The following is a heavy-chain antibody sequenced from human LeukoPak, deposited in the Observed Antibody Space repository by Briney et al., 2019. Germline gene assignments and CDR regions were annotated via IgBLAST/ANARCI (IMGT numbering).Heavy chain of an antibody. J-gene: IGHJ2*01. CDR3: ARHSGGRDSSGEYWYFDL. CDR1: GGSISSSNYY. Sequence: PSETLSLTCTVSGGSISSSNYYWGWIRQPPGKGLEWFGSIYYSGSTYYNPSLKSRVTISVDTSKNQFSLKLSSVTAADTAVYYCARHSGGRDSSGEYWYFDLWGRGTLVTVSS. D-gene: IGHD3-22*01. V-gene: IGHV4-39*01. CDR2: IYYSGST.